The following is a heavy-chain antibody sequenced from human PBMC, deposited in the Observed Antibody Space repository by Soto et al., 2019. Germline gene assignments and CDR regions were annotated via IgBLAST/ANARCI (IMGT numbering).Heavy chain of an antibody. CDR2: IFFSGNT. Sequence: SETLSLTCTVSGGSILNGGHYWTWIRQHPGKGLEWIGRIFFSGNTHYNPALKSRLTFSLDTAKNQFSLKLTSVTAADTAIYYGARDNYSGMLDFGGPGTLVTVSS. CDR3: ARDNYSGMLDF. V-gene: IGHV4-31*03. J-gene: IGHJ4*02. D-gene: IGHD4-4*01. CDR1: GGSILNGGHY.